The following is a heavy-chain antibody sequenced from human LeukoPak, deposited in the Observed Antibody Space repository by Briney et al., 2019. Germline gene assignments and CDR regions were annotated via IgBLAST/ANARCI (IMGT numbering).Heavy chain of an antibody. CDR1: GFTFSSYD. J-gene: IGHJ4*02. CDR3: AKDSYNTSI. Sequence: GGSLRLSCAASGFTFSSYDMRWVRQAPGKGLEWVSVISGSGGSSYYADSVKGRFTISRDNSKNALHLQMNSLRAEDTAVYYCAKDSYNTSIWGQGTLVTVS. D-gene: IGHD3-3*02. CDR2: ISGSGGSS. V-gene: IGHV3-23*01.